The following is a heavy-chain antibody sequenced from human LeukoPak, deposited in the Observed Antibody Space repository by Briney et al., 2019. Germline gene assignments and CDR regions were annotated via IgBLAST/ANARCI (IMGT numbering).Heavy chain of an antibody. CDR1: GGSFSGYY. V-gene: IGHV4-34*01. D-gene: IGHD6-19*01. CDR2: INHSGST. J-gene: IGHJ4*02. CDR3: ARGPVAVAAY. Sequence: SETLSLTCAVYGGSFSGYYWSWIRQPPGKGLEWIGEINHSGSTNYNPSLKSRVTISVDTSKNQFSLKLSSVTAADTAVYYCARGPVAVAAYWGQGTLVTVS.